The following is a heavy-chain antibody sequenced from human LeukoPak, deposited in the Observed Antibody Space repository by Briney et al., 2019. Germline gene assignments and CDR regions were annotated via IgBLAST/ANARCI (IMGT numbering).Heavy chain of an antibody. Sequence: ASVKVSCKASGYTFTSYDINWVRQATGQGLEWMGWMNPNSGNTGYAQKFQGRVTITRNTSISTAYMELSSLRSEDTAVYYCARSGVELRYFDWLYAWGQGTLVTVSS. V-gene: IGHV1-8*03. CDR2: MNPNSGNT. J-gene: IGHJ5*02. D-gene: IGHD3-9*01. CDR3: ARSGVELRYFDWLYA. CDR1: GYTFTSYD.